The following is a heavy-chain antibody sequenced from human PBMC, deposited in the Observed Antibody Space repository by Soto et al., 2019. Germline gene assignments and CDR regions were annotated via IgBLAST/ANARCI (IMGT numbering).Heavy chain of an antibody. J-gene: IGHJ3*02. CDR1: GYTFTSYV. Sequence: GSSVKVSCKASGYTFTSYVISWVRPAPVQVLEWMGWISSYNGNTNYAQKLQGRVTMTTDTSTSTAYMELRSLRSDDTAVYYCAIEKVEIPTSDAFDIWGQGTMVTVSS. D-gene: IGHD1-1*01. V-gene: IGHV1-18*01. CDR3: AIEKVEIPTSDAFDI. CDR2: ISSYNGNT.